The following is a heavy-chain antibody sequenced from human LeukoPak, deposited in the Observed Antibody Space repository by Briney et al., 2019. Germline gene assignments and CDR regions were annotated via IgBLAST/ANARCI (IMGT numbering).Heavy chain of an antibody. J-gene: IGHJ4*02. CDR1: GFTFSNVW. V-gene: IGHV3-7*01. CDR2: IKQDGSEK. D-gene: IGHD3-3*02. CDR3: TRDKIAFGQLFDY. Sequence: GGSLRLSCAASGFTFSNVWMSWVRQAPGKGLEVVANIKQDGSEKYYVDSVKGRFTISRDNAKNSLYLQMNSLRVEDTAVYYCTRDKIAFGQLFDYWGQGTLVTVSS.